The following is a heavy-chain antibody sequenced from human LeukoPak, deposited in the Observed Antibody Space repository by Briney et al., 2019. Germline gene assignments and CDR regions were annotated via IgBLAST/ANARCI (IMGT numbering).Heavy chain of an antibody. J-gene: IGHJ4*02. Sequence: PGGSLRLSCAASGFTFSTYIMNWVRPAPGKGLEWVSSISSSSSYIYYAAPVTGRFTISEDNAKNSLYLQMKSLRAEDTALYYCAREGFSSSWYFDYWGQGTLVTVSS. CDR3: AREGFSSSWYFDY. CDR1: GFTFSTYI. D-gene: IGHD6-13*01. V-gene: IGHV3-21*04. CDR2: ISSSSSYI.